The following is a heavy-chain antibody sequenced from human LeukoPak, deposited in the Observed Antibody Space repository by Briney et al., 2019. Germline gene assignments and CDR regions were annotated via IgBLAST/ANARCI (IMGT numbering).Heavy chain of an antibody. D-gene: IGHD2-15*01. J-gene: IGHJ4*02. CDR3: ARYCSGGSCFDY. Sequence: PGGSLRLSCAASGFTFSSYSMNWVRQAPGKGLEWVSSISSSSSYMYYADSVKGRFTISRDNAKNSLYLQMNSLRAEDTAVYYCARYCSGGSCFDYWGQGTLVTVSS. CDR2: ISSSSSYM. V-gene: IGHV3-21*01. CDR1: GFTFSSYS.